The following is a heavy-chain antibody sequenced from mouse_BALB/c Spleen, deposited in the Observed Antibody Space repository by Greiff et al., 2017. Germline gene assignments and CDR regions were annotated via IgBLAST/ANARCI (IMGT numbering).Heavy chain of an antibody. D-gene: IGHD1-1*01. J-gene: IGHJ2*01. V-gene: IGHV1-14*01. Sequence: VQLQQSGPELVKPGASVKMSCKASGYTFTSYVMHWVKQKPGQGLEWIGYINPYNDGTKYNEKFKGKATLTVDKSSSTAYMELRSLTSEDSAVYYCARPHGLTTVHFDYWGQGTTLTVSS. CDR1: GYTFTSYV. CDR3: ARPHGLTTVHFDY. CDR2: INPYNDGT.